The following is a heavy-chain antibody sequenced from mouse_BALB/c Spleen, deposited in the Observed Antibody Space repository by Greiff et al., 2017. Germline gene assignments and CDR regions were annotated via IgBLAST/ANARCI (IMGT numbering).Heavy chain of an antibody. Sequence: EVQLQESGAELVKPGASVKLSCTASGFNIKDTYMHWVKQRPEQGLEWIGWIDPENGDTEYAPKFQGKATMTADTSSNTAYLQLSSLTSEDTAVYYCNSHYYGSSYGGYFDVWGAGTTVTVSS. D-gene: IGHD1-1*01. J-gene: IGHJ1*01. CDR3: NSHYYGSSYGGYFDV. V-gene: IGHV14-4*02. CDR1: GFNIKDTY. CDR2: IDPENGDT.